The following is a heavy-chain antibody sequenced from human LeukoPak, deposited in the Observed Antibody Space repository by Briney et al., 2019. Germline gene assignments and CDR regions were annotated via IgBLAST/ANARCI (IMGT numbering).Heavy chain of an antibody. D-gene: IGHD3-3*01. V-gene: IGHV3-7*01. CDR1: GFTFSSYW. CDR3: ARDTYYDFWSGYYSGGLDY. Sequence: GGSLRLSCAASGFTFSSYWMSWVRQAPGKGLEWVATIKLDGSEKYYVDSVKGRFTISRDNAKNSLYLQMNSLRAEDTAVYYCARDTYYDFWSGYYSGGLDYWGQGTLVTVSS. CDR2: IKLDGSEK. J-gene: IGHJ4*02.